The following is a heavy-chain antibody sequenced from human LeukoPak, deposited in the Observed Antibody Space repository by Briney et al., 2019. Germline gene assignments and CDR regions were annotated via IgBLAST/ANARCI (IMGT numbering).Heavy chain of an antibody. CDR2: INPNSGGT. V-gene: IGHV1-2*02. CDR1: GFNFIGYF. J-gene: IGHJ3*01. D-gene: IGHD5-12*01. CDR3: AKPRGFSGYDRDGAFDV. Sequence: ASVKVSYKTSGFNFIGYFIHWVRQAPGQGLEWMGWINPNSGGTNSVQKFQGRVTMTRDTSITTVYMEVSSLTSDDTAVYYCAKPRGFSGYDRDGAFDVWGQGTMVTVSS.